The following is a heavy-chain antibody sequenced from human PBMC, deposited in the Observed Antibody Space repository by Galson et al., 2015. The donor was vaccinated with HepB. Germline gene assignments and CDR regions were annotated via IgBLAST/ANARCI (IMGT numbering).Heavy chain of an antibody. D-gene: IGHD5-12*01. V-gene: IGHV1-46*01. CDR3: ARVGYSGYDYDY. CDR1: GYTFTSYY. Sequence: SGYTFTSYYMHWVRQAPGQGLEWMGIINPSGGSTSYAQKFQGRVTMTRDTSTSTVYMELSSLRSEDTAVYYCARVGYSGYDYDYWGQGTLVTVSS. J-gene: IGHJ4*02. CDR2: INPSGGST.